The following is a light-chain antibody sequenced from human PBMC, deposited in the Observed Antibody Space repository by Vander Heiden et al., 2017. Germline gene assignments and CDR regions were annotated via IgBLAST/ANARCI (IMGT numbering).Light chain of an antibody. CDR1: QSISSY. CDR2: AAS. V-gene: IGKV1-39*01. CDR3: QQGDSNALST. J-gene: IGKJ2*01. Sequence: IQMTPSPSSLSASVGDRVTLTCRASQSISSYLNWYQQKPWKAPKLLIYAASSLQSGLPSRFRGRGYRTDFTLTIRSRQPEDFATYYCQQGDSNALSTFGQGTKLEIK.